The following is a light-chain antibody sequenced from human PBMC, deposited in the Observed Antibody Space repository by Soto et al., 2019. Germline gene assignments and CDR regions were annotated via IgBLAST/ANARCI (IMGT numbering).Light chain of an antibody. V-gene: IGKV3-20*01. Sequence: DIVLTQSPGTLSLSPGERATLSCRASQSIDTISLAWYQQKPGQAPRLLIYGASTRSTGIPDGFGGSGSGTDFTLTISRLEPEDFAVYYCQHYDTSLSTFGGGTTVDI. J-gene: IGKJ4*01. CDR2: GAS. CDR3: QHYDTSLST. CDR1: QSIDTIS.